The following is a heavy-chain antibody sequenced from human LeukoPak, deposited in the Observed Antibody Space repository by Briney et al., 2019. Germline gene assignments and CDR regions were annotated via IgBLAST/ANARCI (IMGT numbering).Heavy chain of an antibody. CDR1: GGSISSGFYD. V-gene: IGHV4-61*09. D-gene: IGHD3-10*01. Sequence: SQTLSLTCTVSGGSISSGFYDWYWIRQPAGKGLEWIGHIYTSKSMNYNPSLKSRVTISVDTSKNQFSLKLTSVTAADTAVYYCTKGRGIWGQGTLVTVSS. J-gene: IGHJ4*02. CDR2: IYTSKSM. CDR3: TKGRGI.